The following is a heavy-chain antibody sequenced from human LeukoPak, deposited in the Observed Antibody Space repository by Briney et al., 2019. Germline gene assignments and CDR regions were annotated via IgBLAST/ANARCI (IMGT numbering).Heavy chain of an antibody. CDR2: IHPSGGNP. Sequence: ASVKISCKAAGYTFTSHYVHWVRQAPAPGLEWMGIIHPSGGNPRSTENSQGRVTMTTDTSTTTAYLELRRLTSQDTPVYYCARDCSITAWHAPVLDFWGQGTLVTVSS. D-gene: IGHD3-10*01. J-gene: IGHJ4*02. V-gene: IGHV1-46*01. CDR3: ARDCSITAWHAPVLDF. CDR1: GYTFTSHY.